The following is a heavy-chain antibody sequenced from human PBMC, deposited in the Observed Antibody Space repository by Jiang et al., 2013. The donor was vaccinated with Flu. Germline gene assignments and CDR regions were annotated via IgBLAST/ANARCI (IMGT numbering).Heavy chain of an antibody. CDR2: IRNDGVDT. J-gene: IGHJ4*02. D-gene: IGHD6-19*01. V-gene: IGHV3-23*01. CDR3: ARCDAGPGAAHFDY. Sequence: QLLESGAGLVQPGGSLTLSCTASGFTFANRGMSWVRQVPGKGLEWVSTIRNDGVDTHYSDSVKGRFTIYRDNPKETLYLHMSSLRADDTAIYYCARCDAGPGAAHFDYWGQGSLVTVSS. CDR1: GFTFANRG.